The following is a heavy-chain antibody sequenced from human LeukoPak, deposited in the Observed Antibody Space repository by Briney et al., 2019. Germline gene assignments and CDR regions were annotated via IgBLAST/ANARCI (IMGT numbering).Heavy chain of an antibody. CDR1: GYTFTSYY. CDR2: INPSGGST. Sequence: VASVKVSCKASGYTFTSYYMHWVRQAPGQGLEWMGIINPSGGSTSYAQKLQGRVTMTTDTSTSTAYMELRSLRSDDTAVYYCARDRSRYFDWLFGYWGQGTLVTVSS. D-gene: IGHD3-9*01. CDR3: ARDRSRYFDWLFGY. J-gene: IGHJ4*02. V-gene: IGHV1-46*01.